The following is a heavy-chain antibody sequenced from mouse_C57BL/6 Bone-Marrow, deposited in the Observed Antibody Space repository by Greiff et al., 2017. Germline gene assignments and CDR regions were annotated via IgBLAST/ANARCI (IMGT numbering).Heavy chain of an antibody. CDR1: GYTFTSYW. V-gene: IGHV1-50*01. CDR3: AREIYDGYYFGYFDV. CDR2: IDPSDSYT. D-gene: IGHD2-3*01. J-gene: IGHJ1*03. Sequence: QVHVKQPGAELVKPGASVKLSCKASGYTFTSYWMQWVKQRPGQGLEWIGEIDPSDSYTNYNQKFKGKATLTVDTSSSTAYMQLSSLTSEDSAVYYCAREIYDGYYFGYFDVWGTGTTVTVSS.